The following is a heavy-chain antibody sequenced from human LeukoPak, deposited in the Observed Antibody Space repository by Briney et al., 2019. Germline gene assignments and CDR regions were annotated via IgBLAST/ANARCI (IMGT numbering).Heavy chain of an antibody. J-gene: IGHJ4*02. CDR2: ISGSGDST. V-gene: IGHV3-23*01. Sequence: AGGSLRLSCAASGFTFSSYGMSWVRQAPGKGLEWVSGISGSGDSTYYADSVKGRFTISRDNSKNTLHLQMNSLRAEDTAVYYCAKDQTPYYWGQGTLVTVSS. CDR1: GFTFSSYG. CDR3: AKDQTPYY.